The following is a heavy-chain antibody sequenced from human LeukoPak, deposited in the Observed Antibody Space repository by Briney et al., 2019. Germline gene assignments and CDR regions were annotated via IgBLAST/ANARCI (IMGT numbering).Heavy chain of an antibody. V-gene: IGHV3-21*06. CDR1: RFTFSGYS. CDR2: ISSSSSYI. J-gene: IGHJ4*02. D-gene: IGHD3-3*01. CDR3: ARGFLARPGFFDY. Sequence: GGSLRLSCAGSRFTFSGYSMNWVRQAPGKGLEWVSSISSSSSYIYYTDSVKGRFTLSRDNAKNSLYLQMNSLRAEDTAVYYCARGFLARPGFFDYWGPGTLVTVSS.